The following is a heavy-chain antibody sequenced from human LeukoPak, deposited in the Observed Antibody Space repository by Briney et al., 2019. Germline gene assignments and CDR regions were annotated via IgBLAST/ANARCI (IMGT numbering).Heavy chain of an antibody. CDR1: GGSISSSSYY. CDR2: IYYSGST. J-gene: IGHJ4*02. Sequence: SETLSLTCTVSGGSISSSSYYWGWIRQPPGKGLEWIGSIYYSGSTYYNPSLKSRVTISVDTSKNQFSLKLSSVTAADTAMYYCARDRGYNTPFDYWGQGTLVTVSS. V-gene: IGHV4-39*07. D-gene: IGHD5-24*01. CDR3: ARDRGYNTPFDY.